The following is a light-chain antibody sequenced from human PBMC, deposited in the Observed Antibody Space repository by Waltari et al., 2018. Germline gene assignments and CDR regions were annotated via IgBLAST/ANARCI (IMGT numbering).Light chain of an antibody. CDR2: TTS. CDR1: QSIRKF. CDR3: QQGDSMPYT. Sequence: DIQMTQSPSSLSASVGDRVTITCRASQSIRKFLNWYHQMPGKAPKLLIYTTSSLNGGVPSRFSGSGSGTGSTLTISSLQPEDFGTYFCQQGDSMPYTFGQGTKVEMK. V-gene: IGKV1-39*01. J-gene: IGKJ2*01.